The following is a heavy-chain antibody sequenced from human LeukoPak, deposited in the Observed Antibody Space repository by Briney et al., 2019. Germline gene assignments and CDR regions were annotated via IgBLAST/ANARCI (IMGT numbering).Heavy chain of an antibody. D-gene: IGHD1-7*01. CDR2: IGTDGAP. V-gene: IGHV3-13*05. Sequence: GGSLRLSCAGSGFTFSGYDMHWVRRATGKGLEWVSAIGTDGAPYYSDSVKGRFAISRENAKSSLYLQMNSLRAGDTAVYYCARAGTGPYHYSGMDVWGQGTTVTVSS. J-gene: IGHJ6*02. CDR1: GFTFSGYD. CDR3: ARAGTGPYHYSGMDV.